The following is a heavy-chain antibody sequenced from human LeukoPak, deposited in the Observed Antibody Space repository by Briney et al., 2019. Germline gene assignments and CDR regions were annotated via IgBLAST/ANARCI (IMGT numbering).Heavy chain of an antibody. CDR3: ASLYGSSWPPFDY. CDR2: IYYDDST. CDR1: GGSVSSGNYY. J-gene: IGHJ4*02. D-gene: IGHD6-13*01. V-gene: IGHV4-61*03. Sequence: SETLSLTCTVSGGSVSSGNYYWTWIRQPPGKGLEWIGHIYYDDSTTYNPSLKSRVNISADMSKNHFSLKLSSVTAADTAVYYCASLYGSSWPPFDYWGQGTLVTVSS.